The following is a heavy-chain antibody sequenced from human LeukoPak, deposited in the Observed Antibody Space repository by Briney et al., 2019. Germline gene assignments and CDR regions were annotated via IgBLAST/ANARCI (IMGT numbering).Heavy chain of an antibody. Sequence: GGSLRLSCAASGFNFSNYGIHWVRQTPGKGLEWVAVISYDGSKKYYADSVKGRFTISRDNSKKTLYLQMNSLRPEDTAVYYCAKVSVGATHFDYWGQGTLVTVSS. D-gene: IGHD1-26*01. CDR1: GFNFSNYG. J-gene: IGHJ4*02. V-gene: IGHV3-30*18. CDR3: AKVSVGATHFDY. CDR2: ISYDGSKK.